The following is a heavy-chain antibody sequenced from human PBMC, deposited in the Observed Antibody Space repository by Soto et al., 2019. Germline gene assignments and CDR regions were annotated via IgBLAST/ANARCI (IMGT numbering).Heavy chain of an antibody. V-gene: IGHV1-3*05. CDR1: GYTLITYG. D-gene: IGHD5-18*01. Sequence: QVQLVQSGAEEKKPGASVKVSCKASGYTLITYGIYWVRQAPGQRLDWMGWINPGNGNTKYSQKFQGRVTFTRDTSANTAYMELSSLRSEDTAVYYCARGVGYSCGSYLDYWGQGTLVTVSS. CDR3: ARGVGYSCGSYLDY. CDR2: INPGNGNT. J-gene: IGHJ4*02.